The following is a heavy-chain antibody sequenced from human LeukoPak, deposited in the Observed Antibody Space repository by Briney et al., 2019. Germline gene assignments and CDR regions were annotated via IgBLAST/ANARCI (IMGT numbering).Heavy chain of an antibody. CDR2: INSDGSST. D-gene: IGHD2-15*01. Sequence: GGSLRLSCAASGLTFNSYWMHWVRQAPGKGLVWVSRINSDGSSTSYADSVKGRFTISRDNAKNTLYLQMNSLRAEDTAVYYCARAPVVVATTHYYYYGMDVWGKGTTVTVSS. CDR1: GLTFNSYW. CDR3: ARAPVVVATTHYYYYGMDV. V-gene: IGHV3-74*01. J-gene: IGHJ6*04.